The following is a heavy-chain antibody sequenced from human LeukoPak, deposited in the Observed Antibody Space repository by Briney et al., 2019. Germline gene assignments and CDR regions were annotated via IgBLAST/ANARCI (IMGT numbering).Heavy chain of an antibody. J-gene: IGHJ3*02. Sequence: PGGSLRLSCAASGFTFTNYWMTWVRQAPGEGLEWVANIKQDGSTKYYVDSVEGRFTISRDNAKNSLYLQMNSLRAEDTAVYHCARDISPYCGDTTCYDAFDIWGQGTMVTVSS. D-gene: IGHD2-2*01. CDR2: IKQDGSTK. CDR1: GFTFTNYW. CDR3: ARDISPYCGDTTCYDAFDI. V-gene: IGHV3-7*03.